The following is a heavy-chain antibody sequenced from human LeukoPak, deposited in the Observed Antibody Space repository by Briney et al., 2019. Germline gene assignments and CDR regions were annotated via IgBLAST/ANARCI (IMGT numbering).Heavy chain of an antibody. D-gene: IGHD1-26*01. CDR3: AKDWRWGLKRSQYYFDY. V-gene: IGHV3-43*01. CDR1: GFTFDDYT. CDR2: ISWDGGST. J-gene: IGHJ4*02. Sequence: GGSLRLSCAASGFTFDDYTMHWVRQAPGKGLEWVSLISWDGGSTYYADSVKGRFTISRDNSKNTLYLQMNSLRAEDTAVYYCAKDWRWGLKRSQYYFDYWGQGTLVTVSS.